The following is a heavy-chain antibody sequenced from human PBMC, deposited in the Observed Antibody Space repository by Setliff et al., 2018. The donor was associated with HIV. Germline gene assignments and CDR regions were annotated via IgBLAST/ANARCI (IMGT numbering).Heavy chain of an antibody. CDR3: ARQLSHSLDL. V-gene: IGHV1-2*02. CDR1: DYMFIDYY. Sequence: GASVKVSCKASDYMFIDYYIHWVRQAPGQGLEWMGWMNPNSGNTGYAQRFRGRVTMTTDTSFSTAYMELSGLRSDDTAMYYCARQLSHSLDLWGQGTLVTVSS. J-gene: IGHJ5*02. CDR2: MNPNSGNT. D-gene: IGHD1-1*01.